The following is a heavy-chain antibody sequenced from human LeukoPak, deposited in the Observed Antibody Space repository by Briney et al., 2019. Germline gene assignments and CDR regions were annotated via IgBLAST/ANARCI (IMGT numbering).Heavy chain of an antibody. CDR1: GYTFSGFY. J-gene: IGHJ4*02. CDR3: ARDRNYYDSSGYYEFDY. D-gene: IGHD3-22*01. V-gene: IGHV1-69*13. CDR2: IIPIFGTA. Sequence: GASVKVSCKASGYTFSGFYIHWVRQAPGQGLEWMGGIIPIFGTANYAQKFQGRVTITADESTSTAYMELSSLRSEDTAVYYCARDRNYYDSSGYYEFDYWGQGTLVTVSS.